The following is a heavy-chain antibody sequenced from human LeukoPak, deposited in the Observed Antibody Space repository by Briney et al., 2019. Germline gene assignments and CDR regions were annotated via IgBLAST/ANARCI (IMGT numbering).Heavy chain of an antibody. CDR1: GYTFTCYY. D-gene: IGHD6-13*01. Sequence: GASVKVSCKASGYTFTCYYMHWVRQAPGQGLEWMGWINPNSGGTNYAQKFQGRVTMTRDTSISTAYMELSSLRSEDTAMYYCARGLAAAGMVSDYWGQGTLVTVSS. V-gene: IGHV1-2*02. CDR2: INPNSGGT. J-gene: IGHJ4*02. CDR3: ARGLAAAGMVSDY.